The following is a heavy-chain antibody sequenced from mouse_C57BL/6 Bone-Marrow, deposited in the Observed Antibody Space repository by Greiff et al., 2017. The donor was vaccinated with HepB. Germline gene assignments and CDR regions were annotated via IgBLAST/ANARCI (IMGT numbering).Heavy chain of an antibody. CDR1: GYTFTSYW. Sequence: QVQLQQPGAELVRPGSSVKLSCKASGYTFTSYWMDWVKQRPGQGLEWIGNIYPSDSETHYNQKFKDKATLTVDKSSSTAYMQLSSLTSEDSAVYYCAREGGSSYWYFDVWGTGTTVTVFS. CDR2: IYPSDSET. J-gene: IGHJ1*03. CDR3: AREGGSSYWYFDV. V-gene: IGHV1-61*01. D-gene: IGHD1-1*01.